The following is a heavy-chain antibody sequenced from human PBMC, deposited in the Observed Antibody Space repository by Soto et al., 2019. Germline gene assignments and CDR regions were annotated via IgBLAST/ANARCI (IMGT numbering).Heavy chain of an antibody. D-gene: IGHD2-21*01. V-gene: IGHV1-18*04. CDR3: ARLLLLPNPAADF. CDR1: GYTFTTYG. J-gene: IGHJ4*02. Sequence: QVHLVQSGAEVRKPGASVKVSCKTSGYTFTTYGIIWVRQAPGQHLEWLGRISARNSGTNYAQGFQGRVTLTTDTSTVTAYMELKNLRSDDTAVYFCARLLLLPNPAADFWGQGTLGTVSS. CDR2: ISARNSGT.